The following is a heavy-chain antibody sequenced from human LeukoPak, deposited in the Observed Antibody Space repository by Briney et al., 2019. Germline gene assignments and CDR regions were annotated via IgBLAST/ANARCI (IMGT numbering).Heavy chain of an antibody. CDR1: GFTVSSNY. V-gene: IGHV3-53*01. CDR2: IYSGGST. D-gene: IGHD1-14*01. CDR3: AKPHGGTYYFDY. J-gene: IGHJ4*02. Sequence: GGSLRLSCAASGFTVSSNYMSWVRQAPGKGLEWVSVIYSGGSTYYADSVKGRFTISRDNSKNTLYLQMNSLRAEDTAVYYCAKPHGGTYYFDYWGQGTLVTVSS.